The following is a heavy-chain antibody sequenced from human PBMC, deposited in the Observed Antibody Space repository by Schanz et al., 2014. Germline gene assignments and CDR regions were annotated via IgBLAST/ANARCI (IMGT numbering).Heavy chain of an antibody. D-gene: IGHD2-15*01. CDR2: IKQDGSEK. J-gene: IGHJ4*02. CDR1: GFTFSKYW. Sequence: VQLVESGGGVVQPGRSLRLSCGGSGFTFSKYWMSWVRQAPGKGLEWVANIKQDGSEKYYVDAVKGRFTISRDNAKNSLYLQMNTLRAEDTAVYYCARDRGYCSGGSCLTFDYWGQGTLVTVSS. V-gene: IGHV3-7*01. CDR3: ARDRGYCSGGSCLTFDY.